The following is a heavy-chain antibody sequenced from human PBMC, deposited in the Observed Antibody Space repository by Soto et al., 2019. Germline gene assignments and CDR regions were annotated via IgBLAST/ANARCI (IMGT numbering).Heavy chain of an antibody. CDR3: ARDYYDSSGSNIDY. CDR1: GDSVSSNSAA. V-gene: IGHV6-1*01. D-gene: IGHD3-22*01. Sequence: SQTLSLTCAISGDSVSSNSAAWNWIRQSPSRGLEWLGRTYYRSKWYNDYAVSVKSRITINPATSKNQFSLQLNSVTPEDTSVYYCARDYYDSSGSNIDYWGQGTLVTVP. CDR2: TYYRSKWYN. J-gene: IGHJ4*02.